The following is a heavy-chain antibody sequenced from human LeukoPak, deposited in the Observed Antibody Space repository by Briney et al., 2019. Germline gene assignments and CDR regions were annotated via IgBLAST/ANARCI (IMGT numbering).Heavy chain of an antibody. J-gene: IGHJ4*02. D-gene: IGHD5-18*01. Sequence: GGSLRLSCAASGFTFSSYAMHWVRQAPGKGLEWMAVISYDGSNKYYADSVKGRFTISRDNSKNTLYLQMNSLRAEDTGVYYCAREKDTAMVNYFDYWGQGTLVTVSS. V-gene: IGHV3-30-3*01. CDR3: AREKDTAMVNYFDY. CDR2: ISYDGSNK. CDR1: GFTFSSYA.